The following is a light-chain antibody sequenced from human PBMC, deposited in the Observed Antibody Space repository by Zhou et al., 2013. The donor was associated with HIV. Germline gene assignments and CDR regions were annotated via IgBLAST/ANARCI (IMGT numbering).Light chain of an antibody. CDR3: QQRRNWPVT. CDR1: QSVGSS. J-gene: IGKJ2*01. V-gene: IGKV3-11*01. Sequence: IVMTQSPATLSMSPGERATLSCRASQSVGSSLAWYQQKPGQAPSLLISDASNRATGIPARFSGSGSGTDFTLTISSLQPEDFAVYYCQQRRNWPVTFGQGTKLEI. CDR2: DAS.